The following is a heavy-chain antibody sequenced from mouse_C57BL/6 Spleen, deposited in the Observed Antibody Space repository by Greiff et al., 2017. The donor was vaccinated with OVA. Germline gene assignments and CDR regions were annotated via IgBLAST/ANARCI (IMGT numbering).Heavy chain of an antibody. V-gene: IGHV1-80*01. J-gene: IGHJ4*01. CDR3: ARHGPPPNAMDY. CDR2: IYPGAGDT. Sequence: QVQLQQSGAELVKPGASVKISCKASGYAFSSYWMNWVKQRPGKGLEWIGQIYPGAGDTNYNGKFKGKATLTADKSSSHAYMQLSSLTSEDAAVYVCARHGPPPNAMDYWGQGTSVTVSS. CDR1: GYAFSSYW.